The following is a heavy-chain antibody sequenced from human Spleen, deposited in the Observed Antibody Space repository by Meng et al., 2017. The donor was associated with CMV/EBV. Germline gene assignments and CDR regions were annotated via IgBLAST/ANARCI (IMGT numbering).Heavy chain of an antibody. J-gene: IGHJ5*02. D-gene: IGHD2/OR15-2a*01. Sequence: SETLSLTCIVSDGSISSSSYYWGWIRQPPGKGLEWIGSIYYSGSTYYSPSLKSRVTISVDTSKNQFSLKLSSVTAADTAVYYCARDNRPMEDNWFDPWGQGTLVTVSS. V-gene: IGHV4-39*07. CDR2: IYYSGST. CDR1: DGSISSSSYY. CDR3: ARDNRPMEDNWFDP.